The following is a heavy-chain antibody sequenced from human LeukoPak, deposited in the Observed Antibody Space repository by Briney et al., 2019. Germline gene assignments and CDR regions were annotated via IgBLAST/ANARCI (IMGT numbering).Heavy chain of an antibody. Sequence: GRSLRLSCAASGFTFSSYGMHWVRQAPGKGLEWVAVIWYDGSNKYYADSVKGRFTISRDNSKNTLYMQMNSVRAEDTAVYYCARASSSWQFDYWGQGTLITVSS. V-gene: IGHV3-33*01. CDR2: IWYDGSNK. CDR1: GFTFSSYG. CDR3: ARASSSWQFDY. D-gene: IGHD6-13*01. J-gene: IGHJ4*02.